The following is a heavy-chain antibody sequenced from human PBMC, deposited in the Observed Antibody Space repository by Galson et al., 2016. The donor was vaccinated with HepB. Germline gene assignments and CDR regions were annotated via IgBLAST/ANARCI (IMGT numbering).Heavy chain of an antibody. V-gene: IGHV5-51*01. CDR3: ARRNTAAVSKGVRENNGCAMGV. J-gene: IGHJ6*02. CDR1: GNNFANYW. CDR2: VWPGDSDA. D-gene: IGHD1/OR15-1a*01. Sequence: QSGAEVKQPGESLRISCKGSGNNFANYWIGWVRQMPGKGLEWMGIVWPGDSDARYNPSFRGQATISADNSITTAYLQWSSLKASATGLYYCARRNTAAVSKGVRENNGCAMGVWGQGTTVTVS.